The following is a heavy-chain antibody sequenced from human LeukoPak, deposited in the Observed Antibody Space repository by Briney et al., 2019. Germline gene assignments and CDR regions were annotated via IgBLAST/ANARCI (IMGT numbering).Heavy chain of an antibody. CDR3: AKQPGGCYRSSSDY. CDR2: ISGSGGST. Sequence: GGSLRLSCAASGFTFSSYAMSWVRQAPGKGLEWVSAISGSGGSTYYADSVKGRFTISRDNSKNTLYLQMNSLRAEDTAVYYCAKQPGGCYRSSSDYWGQGTLVTVSS. CDR1: GFTFSSYA. V-gene: IGHV3-23*01. J-gene: IGHJ4*02. D-gene: IGHD3-16*02.